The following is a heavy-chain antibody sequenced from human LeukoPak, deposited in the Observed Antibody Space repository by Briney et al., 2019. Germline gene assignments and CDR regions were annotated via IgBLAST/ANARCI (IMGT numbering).Heavy chain of an antibody. CDR2: MNPNSGNT. V-gene: IGHV1-8*02. J-gene: IGHJ4*02. D-gene: IGHD6-13*01. Sequence: ASVKVSCKASGYTFTSYGISWVRQATGQGLEWMGWMNPNSGNTGYAQKFQGRVTMTRNTSISTAYMELSSLRSEDTAVYYCARARFRGIAAAGKNWGQGTLVTVSS. CDR3: ARARFRGIAAAGKN. CDR1: GYTFTSYG.